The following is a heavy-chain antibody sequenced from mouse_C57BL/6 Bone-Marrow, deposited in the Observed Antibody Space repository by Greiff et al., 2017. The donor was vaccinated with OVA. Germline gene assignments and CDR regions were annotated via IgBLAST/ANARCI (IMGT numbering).Heavy chain of an antibody. CDR2: IYPGSGNT. CDR3: ARGDYGKGIYYAMDY. J-gene: IGHJ4*01. Sequence: QVQLKESGAELVRPGASVKLSCKASGYTFTDYYINWVKQRPGQGLEWIARIYPGSGNTYYNEKFKGKATLTAEKSSSTAYMQLSSLTSEDSAVYFCARGDYGKGIYYAMDYWGQGTSVTVSS. D-gene: IGHD2-1*01. V-gene: IGHV1-76*01. CDR1: GYTFTDYY.